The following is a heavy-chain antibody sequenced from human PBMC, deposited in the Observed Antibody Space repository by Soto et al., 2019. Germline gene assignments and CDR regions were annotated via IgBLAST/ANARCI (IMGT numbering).Heavy chain of an antibody. CDR1: GGTFSSYA. Sequence: ASVKVSCKASGGTFSSYAISWVRQAPGQGLEWMGGIIPIFGTANYAQKFQGRVTITADESTSTAYMELSSLRSEDTAVYYCARHSATRVQPQDSSGYYSHYFDYWGQGTLATASS. V-gene: IGHV1-69*13. J-gene: IGHJ4*02. D-gene: IGHD3-22*01. CDR3: ARHSATRVQPQDSSGYYSHYFDY. CDR2: IIPIFGTA.